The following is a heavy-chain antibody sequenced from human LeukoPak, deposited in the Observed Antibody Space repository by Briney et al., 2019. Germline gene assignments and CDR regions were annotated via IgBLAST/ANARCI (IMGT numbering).Heavy chain of an antibody. CDR3: ARDNYYGSGIRWSF. CDR2: ISAYNGNT. D-gene: IGHD3-10*01. J-gene: IGHJ4*02. V-gene: IGHV1-18*01. CDR1: GYTFTSYG. Sequence: ASVKVSCKASGYTFTSYGISWVRQAPGQGLEWMGWISAYNGNTNYAQKLQGRVTMTRDTSISTAYMELSRLRSDDTAVYYCARDNYYGSGIRWSFWGQGTLVTVSS.